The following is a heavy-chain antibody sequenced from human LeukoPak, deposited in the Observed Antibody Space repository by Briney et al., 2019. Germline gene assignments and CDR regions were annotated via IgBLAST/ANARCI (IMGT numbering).Heavy chain of an antibody. CDR3: ARDQQGEDIVVVPAAENWFDP. V-gene: IGHV1-18*01. J-gene: IGHJ5*02. CDR1: GYTFTSYG. D-gene: IGHD2-2*01. CDR2: ISAYNGNT. Sequence: ASVKVSCKASGYTFTSYGISWVRQAPGQWLEWMGWISAYNGNTNYAQKLQGRVTMTTDTSTSTAYMELRSLRSDDTAVYYCARDQQGEDIVVVPAAENWFDPWGQGTLITVFS.